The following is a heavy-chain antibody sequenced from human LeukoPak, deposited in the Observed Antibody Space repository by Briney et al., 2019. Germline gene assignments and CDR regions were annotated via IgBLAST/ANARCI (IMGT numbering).Heavy chain of an antibody. CDR1: GGSISSGSYY. V-gene: IGHV4-61*02. J-gene: IGHJ4*02. CDR3: ARLGAYCSGGSCYMNYFDY. D-gene: IGHD2-15*01. CDR2: IYTSGST. Sequence: SETLSLTCTVSGGSISSGSYYWSWIRQPAGKGLEWIGRIYTSGSTNYNPSLKSRVTISVDTSKNQFSLKLSSVTAADTAVYYCARLGAYCSGGSCYMNYFDYWGQGTLVTVSS.